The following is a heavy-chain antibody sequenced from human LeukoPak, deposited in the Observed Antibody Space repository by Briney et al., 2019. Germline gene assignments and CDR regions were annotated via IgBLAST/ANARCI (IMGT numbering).Heavy chain of an antibody. CDR3: ARGVSHRNFDWLFY. CDR2: INDSGST. V-gene: IGHV4-34*01. J-gene: IGHJ4*02. Sequence: PSGTLSLTCAVYGGSFRGYYWSWIRQPPGKGLEWIGEINDSGSTHYNTSLNSRVTISVDTSKNQVYLKLSSVTAADTAIYYCARGVSHRNFDWLFYWGQGTLVTVSS. D-gene: IGHD3-9*01. CDR1: GGSFRGYY.